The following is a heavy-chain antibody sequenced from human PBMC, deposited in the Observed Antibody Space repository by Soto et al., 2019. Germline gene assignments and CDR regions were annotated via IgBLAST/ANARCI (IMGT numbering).Heavy chain of an antibody. CDR2: IYPGDSDT. CDR1: GYNFSIYW. V-gene: IGHV5-51*01. J-gene: IGHJ5*02. Sequence: GESLKISCKGSGYNFSIYWIGWVRQMPGEGLEWMGIIYPGDSDTTYSPSFQGQVTISADKSISTAYLQWSSLKASDTAMYYCARRKVRGSGGWFDPWGQGTLVTVSS. CDR3: ARRKVRGSGGWFDP. D-gene: IGHD3-10*01.